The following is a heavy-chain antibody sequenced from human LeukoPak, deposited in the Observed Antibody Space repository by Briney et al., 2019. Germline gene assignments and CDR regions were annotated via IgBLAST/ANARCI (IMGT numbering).Heavy chain of an antibody. D-gene: IGHD3-10*01. V-gene: IGHV4-34*01. Sequence: SETLSLTCAVYGGSFSGYYWSWIRQPPGKGLEWIGEINHSGSTNYNPSLKSRVTISVDTSKNQFSLKLSSVTAAATAVYYCARDSPYYAYKKYFDYWGQGTLVTVSS. CDR3: ARDSPYYAYKKYFDY. CDR2: INHSGST. CDR1: GGSFSGYY. J-gene: IGHJ4*02.